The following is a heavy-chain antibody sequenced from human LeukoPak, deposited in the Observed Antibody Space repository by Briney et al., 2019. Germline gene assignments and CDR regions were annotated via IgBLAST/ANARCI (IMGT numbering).Heavy chain of an antibody. V-gene: IGHV4-39*01. J-gene: IGHJ3*02. D-gene: IGHD2-2*01. CDR1: GGSISSSSYY. Sequence: PSETLSLTCTVSGGSISSSSYYWGWLRQPPGKGLEWIGSITYSGSTYYNPSLESRVTISVDTSKNQFSLKLSSVTAADTAVYYCASYCSTTSCLRRAFDIWGQGTMVTVSS. CDR3: ASYCSTTSCLRRAFDI. CDR2: ITYSGST.